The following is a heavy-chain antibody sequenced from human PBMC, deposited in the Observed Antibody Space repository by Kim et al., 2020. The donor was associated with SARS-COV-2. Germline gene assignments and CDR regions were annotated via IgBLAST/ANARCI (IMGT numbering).Heavy chain of an antibody. CDR3: ARDKYSSGWGASNY. J-gene: IGHJ4*02. Sequence: GGSLRLSCAASGFTFDDYAMHWVRQAPGKGLEWVSGISWNSGSIGYADSVKGRFTISRDNAKSSLYLQMNSLRAEDTALYYCARDKYSSGWGASNYWGQGTLVTVSS. D-gene: IGHD6-19*01. CDR1: GFTFDDYA. CDR2: ISWNSGSI. V-gene: IGHV3-9*01.